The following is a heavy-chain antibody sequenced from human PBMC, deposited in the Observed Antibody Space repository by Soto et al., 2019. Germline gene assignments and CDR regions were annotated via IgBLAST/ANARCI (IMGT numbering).Heavy chain of an antibody. CDR1: GFTFSSYW. V-gene: IGHV3-74*01. Sequence: EVQLVESGGGLVQPGGSLRLSCAASGFTFSSYWMHWVRQAPGKGLVWVSRINSDGSSTSYADSVKGRFTISRDNAKNTLYLQMKSQRAEDTAVYYCARTYLGYGSSTSGYASGPIDYWGQGTLVTVSS. CDR3: ARTYLGYGSSTSGYASGPIDY. D-gene: IGHD2-2*01. CDR2: INSDGSST. J-gene: IGHJ4*02.